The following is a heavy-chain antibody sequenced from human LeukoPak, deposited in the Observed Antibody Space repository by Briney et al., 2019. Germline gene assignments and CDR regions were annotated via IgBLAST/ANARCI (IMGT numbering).Heavy chain of an antibody. CDR3: ARGRGSTLPAAIWRGYYFDY. D-gene: IGHD2-2*01. J-gene: IGHJ4*02. CDR2: MNPNSGNT. V-gene: IGHV1-8*03. Sequence: ASVKVSCKASGYTFTSYDINWVRQATGQGLEWMGWMNPNSGNTGYAQKFQGRVTITRNTSISTAYMELSSLRSEDTAVYYCARGRGSTLPAAIWRGYYFDYWGRGTLVTVSS. CDR1: GYTFTSYD.